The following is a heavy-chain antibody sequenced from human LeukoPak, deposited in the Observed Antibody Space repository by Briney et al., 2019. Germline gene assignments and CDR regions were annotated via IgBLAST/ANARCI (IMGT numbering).Heavy chain of an antibody. J-gene: IGHJ4*02. V-gene: IGHV4-34*01. D-gene: IGHD1-26*01. CDR1: GGSFSGYY. CDR3: ARRGVFSGSYLGFDY. CDR2: INHSGST. Sequence: PSETLSLTCAVYGGSFSGYYWSWIRQPPGKGLEWIGEINHSGSTNYNPSLKSRVTISVDTSKNQFSLKLSSVTAADTAVYYCARRGVFSGSYLGFDYWGQGTLVTVSS.